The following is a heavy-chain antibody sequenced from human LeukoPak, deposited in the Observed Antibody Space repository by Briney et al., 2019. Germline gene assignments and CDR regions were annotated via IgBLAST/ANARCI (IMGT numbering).Heavy chain of an antibody. D-gene: IGHD6-19*01. CDR2: ISGSGGST. V-gene: IGHV3-23*01. CDR3: AKDLTPSSGNGNY. Sequence: GGSLRLSCTASGFTFGDYSMSWFRQAPGKGLEWVSAISGSGGSTYYADSVKGRFTISRDNSKNTLYLQMNSLRAEDTAVYYCAKDLTPSSGNGNYWGQGTLVTVSS. CDR1: GFTFGDYS. J-gene: IGHJ4*02.